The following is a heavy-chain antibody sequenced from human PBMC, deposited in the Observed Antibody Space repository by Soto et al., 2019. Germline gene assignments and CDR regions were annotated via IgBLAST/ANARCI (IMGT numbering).Heavy chain of an antibody. CDR1: GYTLNEVA. V-gene: IGHV1-24*01. Sequence: QVQLVQSGAEVKKPGASVKVSCKVSGYTLNEVAMHWVRQAPGKGLEWLGGFDPDEAETIYAQHFQGRVTMTEDTSTGPVFMELSRLRSEDTALYFCSPYPGGYNFEHLGQGTLVTVSS. D-gene: IGHD1-26*01. CDR2: FDPDEAET. J-gene: IGHJ5*02. CDR3: SPYPGGYNFEH.